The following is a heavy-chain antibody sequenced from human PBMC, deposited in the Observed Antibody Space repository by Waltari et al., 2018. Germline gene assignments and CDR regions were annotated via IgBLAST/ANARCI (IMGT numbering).Heavy chain of an antibody. CDR3: AREVVPAATIVVNWFDP. CDR1: GYSFTSYA. D-gene: IGHD2-2*01. V-gene: IGHV7-4-1*02. CDR2: INTNSRNP. J-gene: IGHJ5*02. Sequence: QVELVQSGPELKKPGASVKVSCRSSGYSFTSYAINWVRQAPGRGFELMGWINTNSRNPTYVQGFTGRFVFSLDTSVSTAFLQINSLEAEDTAVYYCAREVVPAATIVVNWFDPWGQGTLVTVSS.